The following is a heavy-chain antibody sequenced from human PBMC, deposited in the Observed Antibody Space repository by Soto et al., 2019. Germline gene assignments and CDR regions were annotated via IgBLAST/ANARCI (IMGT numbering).Heavy chain of an antibody. D-gene: IGHD3-3*01. CDR3: EKEFRHYTWFFEH. CDR2: IGRDGSIS. V-gene: IGHV3-30*18. CDR1: GFTFSSHG. J-gene: IGHJ4*01. Sequence: QVQLVESGGGVVQPGRSLRLSCTASGFTFSSHGMQWVRQAPGKGLEWVAVIGRDGSISHYTDSVKGRFTVSRDNSKNTMYLQMNSLRADDKAVYSCEKEFRHYTWFFEHWGHGTLVTVSS.